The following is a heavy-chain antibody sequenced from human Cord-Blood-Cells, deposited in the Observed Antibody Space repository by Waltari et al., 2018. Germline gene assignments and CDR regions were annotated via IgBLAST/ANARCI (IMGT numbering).Heavy chain of an antibody. CDR3: AKDTTERQQTDYDLWSGYPLFDY. CDR1: GFTFITYA. D-gene: IGHD3-3*01. CDR2: ISGSGGST. Sequence: EVQLVESGGGLVQPGGSLRLSCAASGFTFITYAMRCVPQPPGKGLEWVSAISGSGGSTYYAESVKGRCTISRDNYKNTMYLQMNSLRAEDTAVYYCAKDTTERQQTDYDLWSGYPLFDYWGQGTLVTVSS. V-gene: IGHV3-23*04. J-gene: IGHJ4*02.